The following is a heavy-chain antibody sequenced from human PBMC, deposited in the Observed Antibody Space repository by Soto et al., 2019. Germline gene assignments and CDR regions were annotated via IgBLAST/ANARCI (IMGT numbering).Heavy chain of an antibody. Sequence: SETLSLTCTVSGDSITGGGYYWNWVRQLPGKGLERIGCVYYTGTTYYNPSLKSRITISIDSSKNQFSLTLSSVTAADTALYICARGAPRGRGVPTYLHYWGQGTLVTVSS. D-gene: IGHD3-10*01. CDR3: ARGAPRGRGVPTYLHY. J-gene: IGHJ4*02. CDR1: GDSITGGGYY. V-gene: IGHV4-31*03. CDR2: VYYTGTT.